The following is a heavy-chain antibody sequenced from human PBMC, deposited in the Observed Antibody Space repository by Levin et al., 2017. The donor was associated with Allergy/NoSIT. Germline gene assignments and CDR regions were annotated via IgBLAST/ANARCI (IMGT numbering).Heavy chain of an antibody. CDR3: ARGLSEEGYFDL. J-gene: IGHJ2*01. CDR2: INHSGST. CDR1: GGSFSHYY. Sequence: KASETLSLTCAVYGGSFSHYYWNWIRQTPGKGLEWIGEINHSGSTNFNPSLKSRLTILVDTSKHQFSLKLSSVTAADTAVYYCARGLSEEGYFDLWGRGTLVTVSS. V-gene: IGHV4-34*01. D-gene: IGHD3-16*02.